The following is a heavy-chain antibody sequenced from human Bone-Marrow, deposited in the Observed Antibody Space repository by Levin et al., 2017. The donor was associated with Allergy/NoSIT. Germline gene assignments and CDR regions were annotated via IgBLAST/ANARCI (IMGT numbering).Heavy chain of an antibody. CDR2: IHGDETT. CDR3: ARDRGVRGGRRTALDP. D-gene: IGHD3-10*01. Sequence: SETLSLTCSVSGDFISNKYWAWIRQPAGKGLEWIGRIHGDETTNFNPSLTRRVTMSVDMSKNEFSMKLKSVTAADTAVYYCARDRGVRGGRRTALDPWGQGTLVTVSS. CDR1: GDFISNKY. V-gene: IGHV4-4*07. J-gene: IGHJ5*02.